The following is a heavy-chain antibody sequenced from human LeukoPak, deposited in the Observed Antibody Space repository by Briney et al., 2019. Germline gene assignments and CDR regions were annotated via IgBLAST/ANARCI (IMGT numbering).Heavy chain of an antibody. Sequence: GRSLRLSCAASGFTFSSYGMHWVRQAPGKGLEWVALISYDGSNKYYADSVKGRFTISRDNSKNTLYLQMNSLRAEDTAVYYCSSGFGELLQIDYWGQGTLVTVSS. CDR1: GFTFSSYG. CDR2: ISYDGSNK. J-gene: IGHJ4*02. D-gene: IGHD3-10*01. V-gene: IGHV3-30*03. CDR3: SSGFGELLQIDY.